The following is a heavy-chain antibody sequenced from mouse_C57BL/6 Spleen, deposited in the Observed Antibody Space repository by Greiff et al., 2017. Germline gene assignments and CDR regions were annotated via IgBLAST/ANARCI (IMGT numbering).Heavy chain of an antibody. D-gene: IGHD2-4*01. J-gene: IGHJ2*01. Sequence: EVQLVESGGGLVKPGGSLKLSCAASGFTFSDYGMHWVRQAPEKGLEWVAYISSGSGTIYYADTVKGRFTISRDNAKNTLFLQMTSLRSEDTAMYYCASDDYVDFDYWGQGTTRTVAS. CDR3: ASDDYVDFDY. V-gene: IGHV5-17*01. CDR2: ISSGSGTI. CDR1: GFTFSDYG.